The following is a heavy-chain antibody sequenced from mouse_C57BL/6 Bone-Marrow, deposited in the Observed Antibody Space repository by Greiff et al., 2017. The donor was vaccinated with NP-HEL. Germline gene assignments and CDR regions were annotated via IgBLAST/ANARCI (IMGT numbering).Heavy chain of an antibody. CDR2: INPSTGGT. CDR1: GYSFTGYY. V-gene: IGHV1-42*01. CDR3: ARSHSKAWFAY. D-gene: IGHD2-5*01. J-gene: IGHJ3*01. Sequence: VQLQQSGPELVKPGASVKISCKASGYSFTGYYMNWVKQSPEKSLEWIGEINPSTGGTTYNQKFKAKATLTVDKSSSTAYMQLKSLTSEDSAVYYCARSHSKAWFAYWGQGTLVTVSA.